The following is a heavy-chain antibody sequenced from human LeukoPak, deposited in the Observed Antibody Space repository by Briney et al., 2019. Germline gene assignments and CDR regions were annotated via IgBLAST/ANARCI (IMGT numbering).Heavy chain of an antibody. V-gene: IGHV3-30*03. J-gene: IGHJ4*02. D-gene: IGHD3-10*01. CDR3: TSRNGSGDY. CDR2: ISYDGSNK. Sequence: PGRSLRLSCAAAGFTFSSYGMHWVRQAPGKGLEWVAVISYDGSNKYYADSVKGRFTFSRDNSKNTLYLQMNSLRVEDTAVYFCTSRNGSGDYWGQGTPVTVSS. CDR1: GFTFSSYG.